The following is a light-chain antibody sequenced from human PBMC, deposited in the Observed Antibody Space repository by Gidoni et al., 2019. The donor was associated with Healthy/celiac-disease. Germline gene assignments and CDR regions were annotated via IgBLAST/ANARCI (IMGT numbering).Light chain of an antibody. CDR3: SSYTSSSTWV. Sequence: QSALTQPASVSASPGLSITITCTGTSSDVGGYNYVSWYQQRPGKAPKLMIYDASNRRSGVSNRFSGSKSGNTASLTISGLQAEDEADYYCSSYTSSSTWVFGGGTKLTVL. CDR2: DAS. V-gene: IGLV2-14*01. J-gene: IGLJ3*02. CDR1: SSDVGGYNY.